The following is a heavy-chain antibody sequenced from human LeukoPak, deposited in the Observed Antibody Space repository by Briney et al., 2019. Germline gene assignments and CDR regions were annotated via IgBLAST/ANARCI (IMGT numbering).Heavy chain of an antibody. CDR3: AREYSSGWYNEYYFDY. J-gene: IGHJ4*02. D-gene: IGHD6-19*01. CDR2: INSDGSST. Sequence: GGSLRLSCAASGFTFSSYWMHWVRQAPGKGLVWVSRINSDGSSTSYADSVKGRFTISRDNAKNTLYLQMNSLRAEDTAAYYCAREYSSGWYNEYYFDYWGQGTLVTVSS. V-gene: IGHV3-74*01. CDR1: GFTFSSYW.